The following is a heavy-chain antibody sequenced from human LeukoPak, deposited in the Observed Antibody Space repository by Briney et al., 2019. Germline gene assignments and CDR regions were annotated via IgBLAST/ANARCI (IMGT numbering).Heavy chain of an antibody. CDR2: IYYSGST. CDR3: ARPGIAATGNAFDI. V-gene: IGHV4-59*08. D-gene: IGHD6-13*01. CDR1: GGSISSCY. Sequence: SETLSLTCTVTGGSISSCYWSWIRQPPRKGLEWIGYIYYSGSTNYNPSLNSRVTISVDTSKNHFSLRLSSVTAADTAVYYCARPGIAATGNAFDIWGQGTMVTVSS. J-gene: IGHJ3*02.